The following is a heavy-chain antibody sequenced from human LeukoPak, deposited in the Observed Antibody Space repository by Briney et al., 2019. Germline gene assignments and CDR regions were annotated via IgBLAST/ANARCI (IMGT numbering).Heavy chain of an antibody. D-gene: IGHD5-24*01. CDR1: GFTFGHYA. Sequence: GGPLRLSCTASGFTFGHYALTWVRQAPGKGLEWLSFIRSTSYGATSEYAASVKGRFTISRDDSKGIAYLQLNDLKTEDTAVYYCTRAIEGAFDIWGQGTVVTVST. CDR3: TRAIEGAFDI. CDR2: IRSTSYGATS. V-gene: IGHV3-49*04. J-gene: IGHJ3*02.